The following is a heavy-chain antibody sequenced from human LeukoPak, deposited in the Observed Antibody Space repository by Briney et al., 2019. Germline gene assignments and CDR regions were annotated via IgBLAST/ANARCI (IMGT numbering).Heavy chain of an antibody. V-gene: IGHV3-30*18. D-gene: IGHD1-7*01. CDR3: ANGITGTTPDGY. CDR1: GFTFSSYG. Sequence: GGSLRLSCAASGFTFSSYGMHWVRQAPGKGLEWVAVVSYDGSNKYYADSVKGRFTISRDNSKNTLYLQMNSPRAEDTAVYYCANGITGTTPDGYWGQGTLVTVSS. CDR2: VSYDGSNK. J-gene: IGHJ4*02.